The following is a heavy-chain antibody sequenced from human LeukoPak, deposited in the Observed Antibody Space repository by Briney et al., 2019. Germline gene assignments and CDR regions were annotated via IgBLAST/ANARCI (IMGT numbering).Heavy chain of an antibody. CDR2: TYYSGST. J-gene: IGHJ3*02. V-gene: IGHV4-39*07. CDR1: GGSISSSSYY. D-gene: IGHD4-23*01. CDR3: ARGSHDYGGSPGAFDI. Sequence: PSETLSLTCTVSGGSISSSSYYWGWIRQPPGKGLELIGSTYYSGSTYYNPSLKSRVTISVDTSKNQFSLKLSSVTAADTAVYYCARGSHDYGGSPGAFDIWGQGTMVTVSS.